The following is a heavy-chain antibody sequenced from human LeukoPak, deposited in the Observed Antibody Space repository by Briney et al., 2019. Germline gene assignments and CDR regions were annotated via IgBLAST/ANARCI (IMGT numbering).Heavy chain of an antibody. CDR1: GYSISSGYY. Sequence: SETLSPTCTVSGYSISSGYYWGWIRQPPGKGLVWIGSIYHSGSTYYNPSLKSQVTISVDTSKNQFSLKLSSVTAADTAVYYCARFLSRLYYYYYMDVWGKGTTVTVSS. CDR3: ARFLSRLYYYYYMDV. V-gene: IGHV4-38-2*02. J-gene: IGHJ6*03. CDR2: IYHSGST.